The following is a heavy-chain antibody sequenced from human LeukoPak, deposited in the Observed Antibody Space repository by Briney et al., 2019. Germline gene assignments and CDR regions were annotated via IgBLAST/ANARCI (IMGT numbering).Heavy chain of an antibody. CDR3: ARGIEERIAVAAPYYYGMDV. Sequence: ASVKVSCKASGGTFSSYAISWVRQAPGQGLEWMGGIIPIFGTANYAQKFQGRVTITADESTSTAYMELSSLRSDDTAVYYCARGIEERIAVAAPYYYGMDVWGQGTTVTVSS. V-gene: IGHV1-69*13. CDR1: GGTFSSYA. J-gene: IGHJ6*02. CDR2: IIPIFGTA. D-gene: IGHD6-19*01.